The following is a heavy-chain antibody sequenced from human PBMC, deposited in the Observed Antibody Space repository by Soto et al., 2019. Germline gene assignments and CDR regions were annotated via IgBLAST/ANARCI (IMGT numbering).Heavy chain of an antibody. Sequence: QVQLVESGGGVVQPGRSLRLSCAASGFTFSSRGMHWVRQAPGKGLEWVALIWADGSSQYYVDSVKGRFTISRDNSRNPLYLQMNSLRAEDTAVYCCATDLGMPSGGRCYSTFFEDWGQGTLVTVSP. CDR3: ATDLGMPSGGRCYSTFFED. V-gene: IGHV3-33*01. CDR2: IWADGSSQ. D-gene: IGHD2-15*01. CDR1: GFTFSSRG. J-gene: IGHJ4*02.